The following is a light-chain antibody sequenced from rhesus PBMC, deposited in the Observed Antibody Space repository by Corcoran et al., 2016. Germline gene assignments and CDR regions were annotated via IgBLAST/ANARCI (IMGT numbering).Light chain of an antibody. CDR3: QHGYVAPFT. J-gene: IGKJ3*01. Sequence: DIQMTQSPSSLSASVGDRVTITCRESEYGNNFLNWYQQKPGKAPNLLIYKSSTLQSGVPSRFSGTGSGTHFTLSIPGLQPEDSATYYCQHGYVAPFTFSPGTKLDIK. CDR1: EYGNNF. CDR2: KSS. V-gene: IGKV1-74*01.